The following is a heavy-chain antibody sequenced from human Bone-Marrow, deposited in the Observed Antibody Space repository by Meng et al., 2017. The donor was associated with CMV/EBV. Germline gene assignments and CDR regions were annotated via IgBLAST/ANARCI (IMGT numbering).Heavy chain of an antibody. V-gene: IGHV4-34*01. CDR1: GGSFSGYY. Sequence: GSLRLSCAVYGGSFSGYYWSWIRQPPGKGLEWIGEINHSGSTNYNPSLKSRVTISVDTSKNQFSLKLSSVTAADTAVYYCARELLYYDFWSGIDYWGQGTLVTVSS. CDR2: INHSGST. D-gene: IGHD3-3*01. CDR3: ARELLYYDFWSGIDY. J-gene: IGHJ4*02.